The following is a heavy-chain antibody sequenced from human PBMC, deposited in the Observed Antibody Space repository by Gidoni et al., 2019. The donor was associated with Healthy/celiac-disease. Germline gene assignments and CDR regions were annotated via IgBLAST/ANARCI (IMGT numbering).Heavy chain of an antibody. CDR1: VGSISSYY. CDR3: AREPEPGGYYYGMDV. V-gene: IGHV4-59*01. Sequence: QVQLQESGPGLVKPSETLSLTCTVPVGSISSYYWSWIRQPPGKGLEWIGYIYYSGSTNYNPSLKSRVTISVDTSKNQFSLKLSSVTAADTAVYYCAREPEPGGYYYGMDVWGQGTTVTVSS. J-gene: IGHJ6*02. D-gene: IGHD1-1*01. CDR2: IYYSGST.